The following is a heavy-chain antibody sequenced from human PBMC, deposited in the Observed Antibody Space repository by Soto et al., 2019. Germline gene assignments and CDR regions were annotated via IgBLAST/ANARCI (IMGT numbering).Heavy chain of an antibody. CDR1: GFTFSNAW. Sequence: EVQLVESGGGLVKPGGSLRLSCAASGFTFSNAWMNWVRQAPGKGLEWVGRIKSKTDGGTTDYAAPVKGRFTISRDDSENTLYLQMNSLRTEDTAVYYCTTVSSCSYYYCSGIDGWGQGTRVTVSS. CDR3: TTVSSCSYYYCSGIDG. CDR2: IKSKTDGGTT. D-gene: IGHD6-13*01. V-gene: IGHV3-15*07. J-gene: IGHJ6*02.